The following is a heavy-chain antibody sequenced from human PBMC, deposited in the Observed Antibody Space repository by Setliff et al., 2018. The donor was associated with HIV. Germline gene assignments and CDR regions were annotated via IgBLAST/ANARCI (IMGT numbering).Heavy chain of an antibody. Sequence: PGGSLRLSCVASGFSFNSHGMHWVRQAPGKGLEWVSYIGPLSGFKIYADSVKGRFTISRDSAKSSLYLQMHSLTAEDTAMYYCARDALADPGTLSYSYYMDVWGKGTTVTVSS. J-gene: IGHJ6*03. V-gene: IGHV3-21*06. CDR1: GFSFNSHG. CDR2: IGPLSGFK. D-gene: IGHD6-13*01. CDR3: ARDALADPGTLSYSYYMDV.